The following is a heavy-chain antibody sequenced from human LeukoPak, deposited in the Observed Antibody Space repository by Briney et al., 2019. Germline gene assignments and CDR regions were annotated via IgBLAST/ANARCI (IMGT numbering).Heavy chain of an antibody. CDR3: TNSNHYGSGIGDI. CDR2: IRSKANSYAT. V-gene: IGHV3-73*01. J-gene: IGHJ3*02. CDR1: GFTFSGSA. Sequence: GGSLRLSCAASGFTFSGSAMHWVRQASGKGLEWVGRIRSKANSYATAYAASVKGRFTISRDDSKNAAYLQMNSLKTEDTAVYYCTNSNHYGSGIGDIWGQGTMVTVSS. D-gene: IGHD3-10*01.